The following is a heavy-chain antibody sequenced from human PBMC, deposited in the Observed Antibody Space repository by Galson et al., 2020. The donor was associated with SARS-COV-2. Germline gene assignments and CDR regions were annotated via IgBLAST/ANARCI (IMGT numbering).Heavy chain of an antibody. CDR2: ISAYNGNT. J-gene: IGHJ6*02. Sequence: ASVKVSCKASGYTFTSYGISWVRQAPGQGLEWMGWISAYNGNTNYAQKLQGRVTMTTDTSTSTAYMELRSLRSDDTAVYYCARDPGTTRDYYYGMDVWGQGTTVTVSS. CDR3: ARDPGTTRDYYYGMDV. D-gene: IGHD1-1*01. V-gene: IGHV1-18*04. CDR1: GYTFTSYG.